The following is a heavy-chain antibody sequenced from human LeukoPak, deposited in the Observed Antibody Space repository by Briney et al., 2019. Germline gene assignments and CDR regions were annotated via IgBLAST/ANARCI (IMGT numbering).Heavy chain of an antibody. CDR2: IYTSGST. D-gene: IGHD3-22*01. J-gene: IGHJ4*02. V-gene: IGHV4-61*02. CDR3: ARCKSGSFSY. Sequence: SETLSLTCTVSGGSISSGSYYWSWIRQPAGKGLEWIGRIYTSGSTNYNPSLKSRVTISVDTSENQFSLKLSSVTAADTAVYYCARCKSGSFSYWGQGTLVTVSS. CDR1: GGSISSGSYY.